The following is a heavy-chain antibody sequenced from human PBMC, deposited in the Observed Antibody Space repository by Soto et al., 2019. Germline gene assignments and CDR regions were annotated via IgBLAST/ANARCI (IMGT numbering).Heavy chain of an antibody. D-gene: IGHD7-27*01. V-gene: IGHV4-61*01. CDR3: ARVGWGGDS. CDR1: GGSVTSGSYF. Sequence: QVQLQESGPGLVKPSETLSLTCTVSGGSVTSGSYFWSWIRQPPGGGLEWIGFISYSGRTVYNPSLMSRVTISMDTSKNQFSLKLSSAAAADTAVYYCARVGWGGDSWGQGTLVIVSS. CDR2: ISYSGRT. J-gene: IGHJ4*02.